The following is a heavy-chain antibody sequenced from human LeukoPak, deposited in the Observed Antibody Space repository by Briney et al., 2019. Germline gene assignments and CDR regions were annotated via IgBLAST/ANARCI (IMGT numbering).Heavy chain of an antibody. D-gene: IGHD3-16*01. Sequence: PSETLSLTCTVSGGSISSYYWSWIRQPAGKGLEWIGRIYTSGSTNYNPSLKSRVIISLDTSNNQFSLRLSSVTAADTAVYYCARGLPVWGNNAFGIWGQGTMVTVSS. V-gene: IGHV4-4*07. CDR3: ARGLPVWGNNAFGI. CDR2: IYTSGST. J-gene: IGHJ3*02. CDR1: GGSISSYY.